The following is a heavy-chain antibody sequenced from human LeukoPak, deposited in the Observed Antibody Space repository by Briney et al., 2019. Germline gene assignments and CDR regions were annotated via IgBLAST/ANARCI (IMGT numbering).Heavy chain of an antibody. V-gene: IGHV4-39*07. CDR1: DGSICSSSYY. J-gene: IGHJ3*02. D-gene: IGHD3-22*01. Sequence: ESSETLSLTCTVSDGSICSSSYYWGWIRQPPGKGLEWIGSIYYSGSTYYNPSLKSRVTISVDTSKNQFSLKLSSVTAADTAVYYCARITMIVVVNAFDIWGQGTMVTVSS. CDR2: IYYSGST. CDR3: ARITMIVVVNAFDI.